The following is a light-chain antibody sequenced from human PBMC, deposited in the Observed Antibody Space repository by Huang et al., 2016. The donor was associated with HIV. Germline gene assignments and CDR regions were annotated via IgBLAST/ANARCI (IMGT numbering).Light chain of an antibody. Sequence: EIVMTQSPATLSVSPGERATLSCRASQSVSSNLAWYQQKPDQAPRLLIYGASTRATGIAARFSGSGSGTEFTLTISSLQSEDFAVYYCQQYNNWPRTFGQGTKVEIK. V-gene: IGKV3-15*01. J-gene: IGKJ1*01. CDR2: GAS. CDR1: QSVSSN. CDR3: QQYNNWPRT.